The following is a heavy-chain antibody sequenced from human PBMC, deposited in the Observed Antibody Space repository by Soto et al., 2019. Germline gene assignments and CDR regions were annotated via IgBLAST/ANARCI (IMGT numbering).Heavy chain of an antibody. J-gene: IGHJ4*02. CDR2: ISWDGGST. Sequence: EVQLVESGGVVVQPGGSLRLSCAASGFTFDDYTMHWVRQAPGKGLEWVSLISWDGGSTYYADSVKGRFTISRDNSKNSLYLQMNSLRTEDTALYYCAKDIGYSYGYFDYWGQGTLVTVSS. CDR3: AKDIGYSYGYFDY. V-gene: IGHV3-43*01. CDR1: GFTFDDYT. D-gene: IGHD5-18*01.